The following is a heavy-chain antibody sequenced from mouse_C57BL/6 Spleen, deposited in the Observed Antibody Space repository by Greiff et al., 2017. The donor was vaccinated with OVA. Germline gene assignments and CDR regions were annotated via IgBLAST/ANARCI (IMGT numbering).Heavy chain of an antibody. V-gene: IGHV5-4*01. D-gene: IGHD1-1*01. CDR3: ARELLRYYAMDY. CDR2: ISDGGSYT. CDR1: GFTFSSYA. J-gene: IGHJ4*01. Sequence: EVQLVESGGGLVKPGGSLKLSCAASGFTFSSYAMSWVRQTPEKRLEWVATISDGGSYTYYPDNVKGRFTISRDNAKHNLYLQMSHLKSEDTAMYYCARELLRYYAMDYWGQGTSVTVSS.